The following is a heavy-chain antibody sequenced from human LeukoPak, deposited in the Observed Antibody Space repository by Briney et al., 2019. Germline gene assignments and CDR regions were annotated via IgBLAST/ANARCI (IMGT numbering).Heavy chain of an antibody. D-gene: IGHD6-13*01. CDR2: INPSGGNT. CDR3: ARAPLAAAAAHSIAFDI. V-gene: IGHV1-46*01. J-gene: IGHJ3*02. Sequence: ASVKVSCKASGYTFASYYMHWVRQAPGQGLEWMGIINPSGGNTIYTQRFQGRVTMTRDTSTSTAYMELSSLRSEDTAVYYCARAPLAAAAAHSIAFDIWGQGTMVTVSS. CDR1: GYTFASYY.